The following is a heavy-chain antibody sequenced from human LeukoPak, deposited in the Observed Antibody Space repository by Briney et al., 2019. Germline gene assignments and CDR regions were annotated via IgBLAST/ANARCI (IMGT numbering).Heavy chain of an antibody. CDR1: GYTFTSYG. J-gene: IGHJ4*02. CDR2: ISAYNGNS. Sequence: ASVKVSCKASGYTFTSYGISWVRQAPGQGLEWMGWISAYNGNSNYAQKLQGRVTMTTDTSTSTAYMELRSLRSDDTAVYYCARYSSGWYRSIGDYWGQGTLVTVSS. D-gene: IGHD6-19*01. V-gene: IGHV1-18*01. CDR3: ARYSSGWYRSIGDY.